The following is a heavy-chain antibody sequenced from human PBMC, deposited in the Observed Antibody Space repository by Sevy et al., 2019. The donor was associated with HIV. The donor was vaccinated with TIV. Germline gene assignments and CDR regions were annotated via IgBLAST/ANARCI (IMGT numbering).Heavy chain of an antibody. V-gene: IGHV3-48*01. Sequence: GGSLRLSCAASGFTFSSYSMNWVRQAPGKGLEWVSYISSSSSTIYYADSVKGRFTISRDNAKNSLYLQMNSLRAEDTAVYYCARAGNVITIFDGMDVWGQGTTVTVSS. J-gene: IGHJ6*02. CDR1: GFTFSSYS. CDR2: ISSSSSTI. CDR3: ARAGNVITIFDGMDV. D-gene: IGHD3-3*01.